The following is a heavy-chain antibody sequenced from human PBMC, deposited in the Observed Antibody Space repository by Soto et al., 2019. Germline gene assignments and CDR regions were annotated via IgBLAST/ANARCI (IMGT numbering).Heavy chain of an antibody. V-gene: IGHV4-59*01. CDR2: IYYSGGP. CDR1: GGSISGYY. D-gene: IGHD2-21*01. Sequence: NPSETLSLTCTASGGSISGYYWTWIRQPPGKGLEWIGYIYYSGGPNYNPSLKSRVTISVDTSKNQFSLKLSSVTAADTAVYYCARGGGAIPSYYYGMDVWGQGTTVTVSS. J-gene: IGHJ6*02. CDR3: ARGGGAIPSYYYGMDV.